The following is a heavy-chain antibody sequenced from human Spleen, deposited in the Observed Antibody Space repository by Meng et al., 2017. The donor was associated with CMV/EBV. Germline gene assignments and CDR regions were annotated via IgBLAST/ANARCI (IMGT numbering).Heavy chain of an antibody. J-gene: IGHJ6*02. D-gene: IGHD3-3*01. CDR2: ISSSSSTI. V-gene: IGHV3-48*04. Sequence: GGSLRLSCAASAFTFSSYSMNWVRQAPGKGLEWVSYISSSSSTIYYADSVKGRFTISRDNAKNSLYLQMNSLRADDTAVYHCAKGPYYDFWSGYPGVYGMDVWGQGTAVTVSS. CDR3: AKGPYYDFWSGYPGVYGMDV. CDR1: AFTFSSYS.